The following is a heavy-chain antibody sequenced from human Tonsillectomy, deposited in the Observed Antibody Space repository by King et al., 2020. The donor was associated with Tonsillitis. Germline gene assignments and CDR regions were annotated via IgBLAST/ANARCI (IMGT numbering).Heavy chain of an antibody. D-gene: IGHD6-13*01. J-gene: IGHJ5*02. CDR3: ARGRGAAAGGFDP. V-gene: IGHV3-30*04. CDR1: GFTFSSYA. Sequence: VQLVESGGGVVQPGRSLRISCAASGFTFSSYAMHWVRQAPGKGLEWVALISYDGRNKYYADFVKGRFTISRDNFKNTLYLQMNSLRPEDTAVYYCARGRGAAAGGFDPWGQGTLVTVSS. CDR2: ISYDGRNK.